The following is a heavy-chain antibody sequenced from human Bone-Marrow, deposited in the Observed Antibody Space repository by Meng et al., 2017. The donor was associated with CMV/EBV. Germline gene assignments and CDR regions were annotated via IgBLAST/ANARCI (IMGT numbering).Heavy chain of an antibody. V-gene: IGHV4-34*01. CDR1: GFTVSSNY. CDR3: ARARQGYCSSTSCYTYDH. CDR2: INHSEST. D-gene: IGHD2-2*02. J-gene: IGHJ4*02. Sequence: SCAASGFTVSSNYMSWVRQAPGKGLEWIGEINHSESTNYNPSLKSRVTISVDTSKNPFSLKRSPVTAADTAVYYCARARQGYCSSTSCYTYDHWGQGTLVTVSS.